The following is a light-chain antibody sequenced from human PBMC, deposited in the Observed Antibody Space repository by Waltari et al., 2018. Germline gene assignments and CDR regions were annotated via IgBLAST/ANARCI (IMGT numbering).Light chain of an antibody. CDR3: QQYYSSPFN. J-gene: IGKJ2*01. CDR1: QSVLSSSNNKNY. V-gene: IGKV4-1*01. CDR2: WAS. Sequence: DIVMTQSPDSLAVSLGERATINCKPSQSVLSSSNNKNYLAWYQQKPGQPPKLLIYWASTRESGVPDRFSGSGSGTDFTLTINSLQAEDVAIYYCQQYYSSPFNFGQGTKLEI.